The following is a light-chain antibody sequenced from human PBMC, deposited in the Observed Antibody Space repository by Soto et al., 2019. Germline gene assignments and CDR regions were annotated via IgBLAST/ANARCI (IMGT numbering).Light chain of an antibody. CDR1: RSNIGAGYD. CDR3: QSYDSSLSGFVV. V-gene: IGLV1-40*01. CDR2: DNT. J-gene: IGLJ2*01. Sequence: QSVLTQPPSVSGAPGQRVTISCTGSRSNIGAGYDVHWYQQLPGTAPKLLIFDNTNRPSGVPDRFSGSKSGTSASLAITGLQAEDEADYYCQSYDSSLSGFVVFGGGTKHTVL.